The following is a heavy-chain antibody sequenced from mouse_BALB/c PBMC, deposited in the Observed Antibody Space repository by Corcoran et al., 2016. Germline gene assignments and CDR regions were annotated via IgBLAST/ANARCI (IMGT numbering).Heavy chain of an antibody. CDR1: GYTFTNYG. CDR2: INTYNGEP. CDR3: ASSPHHYYAMDY. V-gene: IGHV9-3-1*01. J-gene: IGHJ4*01. Sequence: QIPLVQSGTELKKPGKKVKIHCEASGYTFTNYGMNWVKQAPGKGLKRRGWINTYNGEPPYADDFKGRFAFSLETSASTSDLQINNLNNEATATYFCASSPHHYYAMDYWGQGTSVTVSS.